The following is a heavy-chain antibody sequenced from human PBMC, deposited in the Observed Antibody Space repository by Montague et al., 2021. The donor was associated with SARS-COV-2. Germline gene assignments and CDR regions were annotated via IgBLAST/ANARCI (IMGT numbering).Heavy chain of an antibody. J-gene: IGHJ4*02. CDR2: NYYSGST. CDR3: ARGFDY. Sequence: SETLSLTCTVSGGSISSYYWSCILQPPGKRLEWRVYNYYSGSTNYNPSLKRRVTITVDTSKYHFSLKRSTVTTADTAVYYCARGFDYWGQGTLVTVSS. CDR1: GGSISSYY. V-gene: IGHV4-59*08.